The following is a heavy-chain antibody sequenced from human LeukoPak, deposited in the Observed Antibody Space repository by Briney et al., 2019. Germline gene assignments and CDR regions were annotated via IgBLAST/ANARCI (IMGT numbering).Heavy chain of an antibody. CDR2: IYYSGST. J-gene: IGHJ5*02. CDR1: GGSISSSSYY. CDR3: ARDYGSGSYSWFDP. Sequence: PSETLSLTCTVSGGSISSSSYYWGWIRQPPGKGLEWIGSIYYSGSTYYNPSLKSRVTISVDTSKNQFSLKLSSVTAADTAVYYCARDYGSGSYSWFDPWGQGTLVTVSS. V-gene: IGHV4-39*07. D-gene: IGHD3-10*01.